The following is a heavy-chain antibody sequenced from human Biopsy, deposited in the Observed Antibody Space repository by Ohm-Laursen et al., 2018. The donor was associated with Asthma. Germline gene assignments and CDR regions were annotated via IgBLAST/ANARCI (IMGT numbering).Heavy chain of an antibody. CDR2: ISYDGRNK. CDR1: GFVFRSHA. CDR3: AKDWKSLYVQYFFEY. V-gene: IGHV3-30*18. Sequence: SLRLSCAASGFVFRSHAMHWVRQAPGKGLEWVAVISYDGRNKYYGDSVKGRFTISRDNSKNTVYLQMISLRVEDTSVYYCAKDWKSLYVQYFFEYWGQGTLVTVSS. J-gene: IGHJ4*02. D-gene: IGHD5/OR15-5a*01.